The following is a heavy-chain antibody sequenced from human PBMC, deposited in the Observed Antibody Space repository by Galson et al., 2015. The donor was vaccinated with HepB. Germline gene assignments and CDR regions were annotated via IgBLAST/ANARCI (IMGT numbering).Heavy chain of an antibody. D-gene: IGHD2-2*01. Sequence: LRLSCAASGFTFSSYAIHWVRQAPGKGLEWVAVMSYDGGNKYYAESVKGRFTISRDNSKNTLYLQMNSLRAEDTAVYYCTRRSYQLLRDAFDIWGQGTMVTVSS. J-gene: IGHJ3*02. V-gene: IGHV3-30*14. CDR3: TRRSYQLLRDAFDI. CDR2: MSYDGGNK. CDR1: GFTFSSYA.